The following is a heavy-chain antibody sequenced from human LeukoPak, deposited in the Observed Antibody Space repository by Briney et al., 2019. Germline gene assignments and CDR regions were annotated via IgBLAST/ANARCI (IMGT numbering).Heavy chain of an antibody. CDR3: ARGGRYYDSSGFIQH. Sequence: SETLSLTCAVSGGSINSLNWWTWVRQPPGKGLEWIGSIYYSGSTYYNPSLKSRVTISVDTSKNQFSLKLSSVTAADTAVYYCARGGRYYDSSGFIQHWGQGTLVTVSS. CDR1: GGSINSLNW. D-gene: IGHD3-22*01. V-gene: IGHV4-39*01. CDR2: IYYSGST. J-gene: IGHJ1*01.